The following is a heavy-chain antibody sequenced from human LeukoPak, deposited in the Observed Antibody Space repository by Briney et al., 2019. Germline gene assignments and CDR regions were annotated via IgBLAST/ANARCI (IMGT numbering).Heavy chain of an antibody. Sequence: GRSLRLSCAASGFTFSSYWMSWVRQAPWKGLERVANIKEDGSEKYYVNSVKGRFTISRDNAKNSLYLQMNSLRAEDTAVYYCARGGGSGSYYKRELDYWGQGTLVTVSS. CDR1: GFTFSSYW. J-gene: IGHJ4*02. D-gene: IGHD3-10*01. CDR3: ARGGGSGSYYKRELDY. V-gene: IGHV3-7*01. CDR2: IKEDGSEK.